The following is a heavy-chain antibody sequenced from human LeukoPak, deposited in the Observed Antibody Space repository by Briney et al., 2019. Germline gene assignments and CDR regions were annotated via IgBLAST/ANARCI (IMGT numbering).Heavy chain of an antibody. J-gene: IGHJ5*02. Sequence: PGGSLRLSCAASGFTFSDYYMTWIRQAPGRGLEWISYINGSSSDTKYADSLKGRFTISRDKAKNSVYLLMNSLRAQNTPLYFSGRRVTTYCTVDSCHPTWFDPGGQGSLVTVSS. CDR2: INGSSSDT. CDR1: GFTFSDYY. CDR3: GRRVTTYCTVDSCHPTWFDP. V-gene: IGHV3-11*03. D-gene: IGHD2-15*01.